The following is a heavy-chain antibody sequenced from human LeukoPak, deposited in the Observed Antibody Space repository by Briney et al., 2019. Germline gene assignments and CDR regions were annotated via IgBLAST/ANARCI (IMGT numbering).Heavy chain of an antibody. CDR1: GFTFSSCA. CDR2: ISSTSAYI. D-gene: IGHD2-8*02. Sequence: GGSLRLSCAASGFTFSSCAMIWVRQAPGKGLEWVSSISSTSAYIHYADSVKGRFTISRDNVDNVVYLEMNGLRAEDTATYYCARVAVSGPTGWFDSWGQGTLVIVSS. J-gene: IGHJ5*01. CDR3: ARVAVSGPTGWFDS. V-gene: IGHV3-21*01.